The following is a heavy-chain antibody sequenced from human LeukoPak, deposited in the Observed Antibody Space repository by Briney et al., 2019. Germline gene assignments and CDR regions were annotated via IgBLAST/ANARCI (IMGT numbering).Heavy chain of an antibody. V-gene: IGHV1-3*03. D-gene: IGHD6-13*01. Sequence: ASVKVSCKASGYTFTSYAMHWVRQAPGQRLEWMGWINAGNGNTKYSQEFQGRVTITRDTSASTAYMELSSLRSEDMAVYYSARAIYSSSWYYFDYWGQGTLVTVSS. CDR3: ARAIYSSSWYYFDY. CDR2: INAGNGNT. J-gene: IGHJ4*02. CDR1: GYTFTSYA.